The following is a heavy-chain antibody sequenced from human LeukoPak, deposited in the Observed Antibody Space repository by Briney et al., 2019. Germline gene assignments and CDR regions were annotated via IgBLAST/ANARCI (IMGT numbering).Heavy chain of an antibody. CDR3: AREWQFGESSVDP. CDR2: ISSSSSTI. Sequence: GGSLRLSCAASGFTFSSYEMNWVRQAPGKGLEWVSYISSSSSTIYYADSVKGRFTISRDNAKNSLYLQMNSLRAEDTAVYYCAREWQFGESSVDPWGQGTLVTVSS. V-gene: IGHV3-48*03. CDR1: GFTFSSYE. J-gene: IGHJ5*02. D-gene: IGHD3-10*01.